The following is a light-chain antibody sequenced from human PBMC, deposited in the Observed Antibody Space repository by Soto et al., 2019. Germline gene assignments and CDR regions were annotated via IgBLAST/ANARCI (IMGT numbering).Light chain of an antibody. Sequence: DIQMTQSPSTLSASVGDRVTITCRASQSISSWLAWYLQKPGKAPKVLIYKASGLESGVPSRFSGSGSGTEFTLTINSLQPDDFATYYCQQHSSYPWTFGQGTKVEIK. J-gene: IGKJ1*01. V-gene: IGKV1-5*03. CDR1: QSISSW. CDR2: KAS. CDR3: QQHSSYPWT.